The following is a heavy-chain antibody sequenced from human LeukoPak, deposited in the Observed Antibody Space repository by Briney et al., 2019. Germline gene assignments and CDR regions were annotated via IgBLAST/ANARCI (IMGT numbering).Heavy chain of an antibody. D-gene: IGHD3-10*01. CDR3: AREGGYYGSGSLYYFDC. CDR1: GGSFSGYY. Sequence: SETLSLTCAVYGGSFSGYYWSWIRQPPGKGLEWIGEINHSGSTNYNPSLKSRVTISVDTSKNQFSLKLSSVTAADTAVYYCAREGGYYGSGSLYYFDCWGQGTLVTVSS. V-gene: IGHV4-34*01. CDR2: INHSGST. J-gene: IGHJ4*02.